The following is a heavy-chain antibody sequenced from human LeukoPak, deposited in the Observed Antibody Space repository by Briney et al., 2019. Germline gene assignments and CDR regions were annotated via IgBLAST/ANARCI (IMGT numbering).Heavy chain of an antibody. CDR1: GGTFISYA. CDR2: IISILGTT. CDR3: ARSGDSSGYYYGERY. D-gene: IGHD3-22*01. Sequence: GASVKVSCKASGGTFISYAISWVRQAPGQGLEWMGGIISILGTTKYAQKFQGRVTITADESTSTAYMELSSLRSEDTAVYYCARSGDSSGYYYGERYWGQGTLVTVSS. J-gene: IGHJ4*02. V-gene: IGHV1-69*13.